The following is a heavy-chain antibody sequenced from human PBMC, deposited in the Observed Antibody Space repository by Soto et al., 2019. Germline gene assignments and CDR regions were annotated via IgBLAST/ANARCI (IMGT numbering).Heavy chain of an antibody. D-gene: IGHD3-16*02. Sequence: GASVKVSCKVSGYTFTDYYMHWVQQAPGKGLEWMGLVDPEDGETIYAEKFQGRVTITADTSTDTAYMELSSLRSEDTAVYYCATLFIEDPLGLYGERSWGQGTLVTVSS. CDR2: VDPEDGET. CDR3: ATLFIEDPLGLYGERS. J-gene: IGHJ4*02. CDR1: GYTFTDYY. V-gene: IGHV1-69-2*01.